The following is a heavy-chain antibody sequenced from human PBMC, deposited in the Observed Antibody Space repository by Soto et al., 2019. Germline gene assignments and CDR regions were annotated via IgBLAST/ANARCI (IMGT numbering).Heavy chain of an antibody. J-gene: IGHJ4*02. CDR1: GGSIISGGYS. CDR3: ARDRYCSGGSCYSYDY. V-gene: IGHV4-30-2*01. CDR2: MYHSGST. D-gene: IGHD2-15*01. Sequence: SETLSLTCAVSGGSIISGGYSWSLIRQPPGKGLEWIGYMYHSGSTYYNPSLKSRVTISIDRSKNQFSLKLSSVTAADTAVYYWARDRYCSGGSCYSYDYWGEGTLVTVS.